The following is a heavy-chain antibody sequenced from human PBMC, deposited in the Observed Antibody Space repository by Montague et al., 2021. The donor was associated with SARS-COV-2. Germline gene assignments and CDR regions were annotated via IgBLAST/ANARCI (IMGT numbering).Heavy chain of an antibody. V-gene: IGHV4-34*01. Sequence: SETLSLTCAVNSGSLRNYYWSWIRQPPGKWLEWIVEIRLPGGTNYDPSLKGRVTISLDTSNNHVSLNLNSVTTADTAVYFCARAGSQRFFEFWGRGTLVTVSS. J-gene: IGHJ2*01. CDR3: ARAGSQRFFEF. CDR1: SGSLRNYY. D-gene: IGHD1-1*01. CDR2: IRLPGGT.